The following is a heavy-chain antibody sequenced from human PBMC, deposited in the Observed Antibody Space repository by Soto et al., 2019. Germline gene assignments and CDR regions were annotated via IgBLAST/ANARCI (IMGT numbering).Heavy chain of an antibody. D-gene: IGHD3-22*01. CDR2: IYYTGTT. V-gene: IGHV4-30-4*01. J-gene: IGHJ4*02. Sequence: PSETLSLTCIVSGGSISSGDNYWSWIRQPPGKGLEWIAYIYYTGTTYYSPSLKSRVTMSVDTSKNQFSLKLSSVTAVDTAVYYCARGTYYFDTSGSRHYYFDYWGQGTLVTVSS. CDR3: ARGTYYFDTSGSRHYYFDY. CDR1: GGSISSGDNY.